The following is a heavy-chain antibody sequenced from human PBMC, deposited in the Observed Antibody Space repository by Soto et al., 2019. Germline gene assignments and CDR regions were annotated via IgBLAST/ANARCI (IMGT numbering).Heavy chain of an antibody. J-gene: IGHJ6*02. CDR2: IIPIFGTA. Sequence: SVKVSCKASGGAFSSYAISWVRQAPGQGLEWMGGIIPIFGTANYAQKFQGRVTITADESTSTAYMELSSLRSEDTAVYYCARAIFGVVIPYYYYGMDVWGQGTTVTVSS. V-gene: IGHV1-69*13. D-gene: IGHD3-3*01. CDR1: GGAFSSYA. CDR3: ARAIFGVVIPYYYYGMDV.